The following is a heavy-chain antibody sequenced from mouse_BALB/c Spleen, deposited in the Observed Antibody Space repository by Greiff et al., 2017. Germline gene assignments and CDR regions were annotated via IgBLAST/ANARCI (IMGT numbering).Heavy chain of an antibody. CDR1: GYAFSSYW. D-gene: IGHD2-14*01. CDR2: IYPGDGDT. J-gene: IGHJ2*01. CDR3: ARSGGNYFDY. Sequence: QVQLQQSGAELVGPGSSVTISCKASGYAFSSYWMNWVKQRPGQGLEWIGQIYPGDGDTNYNGKFKGKATLTADNSSSTAYMQLSSLTSEDSAVYFCARSGGNYFDYWGQGTTLTVSS. V-gene: IGHV1-80*01.